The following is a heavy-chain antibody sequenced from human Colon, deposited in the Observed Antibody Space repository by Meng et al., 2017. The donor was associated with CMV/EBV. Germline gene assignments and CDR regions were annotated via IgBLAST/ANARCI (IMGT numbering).Heavy chain of an antibody. CDR3: ARGGCIGSNCYRNFYYYGLDV. CDR1: GFNLGDYW. Sequence: GGSLRLSCAVSGFNLGDYWMNWVRQAPGKGLEWVANIKQDGSDAHYVDSVKGRFIVSRDNGKNSLYLQMSSLTVEDTAVYYCARGGCIGSNCYRNFYYYGLDVWGQGTTVTVSS. V-gene: IGHV3-7*01. J-gene: IGHJ6*02. CDR2: IKQDGSDA. D-gene: IGHD2-2*02.